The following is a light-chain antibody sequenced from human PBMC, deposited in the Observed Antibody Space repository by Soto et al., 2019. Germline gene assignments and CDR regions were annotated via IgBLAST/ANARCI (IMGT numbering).Light chain of an antibody. CDR2: EVS. CDR1: SNDVGSYNL. V-gene: IGLV2-23*02. Sequence: QSALTQPASVSGSPGQSITISCTGTSNDVGSYNLVSWYQQHPGKAPKLMIYEVSKRPSGVSNRFSGSKSGNTASLTISGLQAEDEADYYCCSYAGSSTGVFGGGTKLTVL. CDR3: CSYAGSSTGV. J-gene: IGLJ3*02.